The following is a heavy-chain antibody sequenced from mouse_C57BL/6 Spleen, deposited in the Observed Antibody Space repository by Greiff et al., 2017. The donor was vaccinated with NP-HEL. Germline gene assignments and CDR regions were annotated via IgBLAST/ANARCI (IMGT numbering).Heavy chain of an antibody. D-gene: IGHD1-1*01. V-gene: IGHV5-4*01. CDR1: GFTFSSYA. CDR3: ARDYYGSSYYFDY. Sequence: EVKLVESGGGLVKPGGSLKLSCAASGFTFSSYAMSLVRQTPEKRLEWVATISDGGSYTYYPDNVKGRFTISRDNAKNNLYLQMSHLKSEDTAMYYCARDYYGSSYYFDYWGQGTTLTVSS. J-gene: IGHJ2*01. CDR2: ISDGGSYT.